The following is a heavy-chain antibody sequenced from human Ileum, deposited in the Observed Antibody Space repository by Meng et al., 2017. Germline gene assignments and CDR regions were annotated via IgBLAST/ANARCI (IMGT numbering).Heavy chain of an antibody. CDR1: GDSVSSNSAA. D-gene: IGHD2-2*01. Sequence: QVLLQXSGPGLVKPSQTLSLTCAIPGDSVSSNSAAWNWIRRSPSRGLEWLGRTYYKXXXYNXXAASXXSRITXXXDTSXXQFSLXLNSVTSXXXAVYXXARDSXCXGSSCANYFDYWGQGTLVTVSS. CDR3: ARDSXCXGSSCANYFDY. CDR2: TYYKXXXYN. J-gene: IGHJ4*02. V-gene: IGHV6-1*01.